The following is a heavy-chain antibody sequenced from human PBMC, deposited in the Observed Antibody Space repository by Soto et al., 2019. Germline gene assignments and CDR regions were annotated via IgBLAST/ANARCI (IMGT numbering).Heavy chain of an antibody. J-gene: IGHJ4*02. CDR3: ARASGDYDNFDY. CDR1: GGSFSGYY. V-gene: IGHV4-34*01. Sequence: SETLSLTCAVYGGSFSGYYWSWIRQPPGKGLEWIGEIDHSGSTNYNPSLKSRVTISVDTSKNQFSLKLSSVTAADTAVCYCARASGDYDNFDYWGQGTLVTVSS. D-gene: IGHD4-17*01. CDR2: IDHSGST.